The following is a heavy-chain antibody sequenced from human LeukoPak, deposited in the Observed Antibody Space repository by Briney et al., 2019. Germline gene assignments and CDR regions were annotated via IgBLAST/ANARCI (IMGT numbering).Heavy chain of an antibody. CDR1: GGSISSSSYY. D-gene: IGHD3-22*01. Sequence: SVTLSLTCTVSGGSISSSSYYWGWIRQPPGKGLEWIGSIYYSGSTYYNPSLKSRVTISVDTSKNQFSLKLSSVTAADTAVYYCARLRPTYYYDSSGYYFDYWGQGTLVTVSS. V-gene: IGHV4-39*01. CDR2: IYYSGST. J-gene: IGHJ4*02. CDR3: ARLRPTYYYDSSGYYFDY.